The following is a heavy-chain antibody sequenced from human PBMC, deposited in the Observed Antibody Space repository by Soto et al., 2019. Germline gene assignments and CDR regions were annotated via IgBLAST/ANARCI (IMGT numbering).Heavy chain of an antibody. Sequence: EVQLLESGGGLVQPGGSLRLSCAASGFTFSSYAMSWVRQAPGKGLEWVSAISGSGGSTYYADSVKGRFTISRDNSKNTLYLQMNSLRAEDTAVYYCARDMVKGYCSSTSCSPLYYYYYGMDVWGQGTTVTVSS. CDR2: ISGSGGST. J-gene: IGHJ6*02. CDR3: ARDMVKGYCSSTSCSPLYYYYYGMDV. V-gene: IGHV3-23*01. D-gene: IGHD2-2*01. CDR1: GFTFSSYA.